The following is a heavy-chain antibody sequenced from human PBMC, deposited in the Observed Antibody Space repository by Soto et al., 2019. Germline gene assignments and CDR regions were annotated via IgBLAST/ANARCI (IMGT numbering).Heavy chain of an antibody. D-gene: IGHD1-1*01. CDR3: AKDRDGYNSYYFDY. CDR1: GFTFSSYG. V-gene: IGHV3-30*18. CDR2: ISYDGSNK. J-gene: IGHJ4*02. Sequence: QVQLVESGGGVVQPGRSLRLSCAASGFTFSSYGMHWVRQAPGKGLEWVAVISYDGSNKYYADSVKGRFTISRDNSKNRQYLQMNSLRAEDTAVYYCAKDRDGYNSYYFDYWGQGTLVTVSS.